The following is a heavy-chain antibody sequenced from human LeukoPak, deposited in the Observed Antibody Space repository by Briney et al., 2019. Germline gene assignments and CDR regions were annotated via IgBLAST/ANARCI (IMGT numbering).Heavy chain of an antibody. D-gene: IGHD6-13*01. CDR1: GYTFTSYA. CDR2: IIPIFGTA. J-gene: IGHJ3*02. CDR3: AREGDVAAAADWGPDAFDI. V-gene: IGHV1-69*06. Sequence: SVKVSCKASGYTFTSYAISWVRQAPGQGLEWMGGIIPIFGTANYAQKFRGRVTITADKSTSTAYMELSSLRSEDTAVYYCAREGDVAAAADWGPDAFDIWGQGTMVTVSS.